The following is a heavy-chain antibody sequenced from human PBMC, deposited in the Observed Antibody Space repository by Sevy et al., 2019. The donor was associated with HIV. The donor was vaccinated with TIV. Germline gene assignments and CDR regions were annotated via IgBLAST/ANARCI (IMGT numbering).Heavy chain of an antibody. V-gene: IGHV3-30-3*01. Sequence: GGSLRLSCAASGFTFISYAMHWVRQAPGKGLEWVAVISYDGSNKYYADSVKGRFTISRDNSKNTLYLQMNSLRAEDTAVYYCARDGGYCSSTSCPIRGYYYYYGMDVWGQGTTVTVSS. D-gene: IGHD2-2*01. J-gene: IGHJ6*02. CDR2: ISYDGSNK. CDR1: GFTFISYA. CDR3: ARDGGYCSSTSCPIRGYYYYYGMDV.